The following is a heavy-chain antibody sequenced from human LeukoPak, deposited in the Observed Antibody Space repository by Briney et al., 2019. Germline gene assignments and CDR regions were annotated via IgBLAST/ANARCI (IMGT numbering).Heavy chain of an antibody. CDR2: IYHSGST. V-gene: IGHV4-30-2*01. CDR3: ARLRNSRAWSGTNWFDP. J-gene: IGHJ5*02. CDR1: GGSISSGSYY. D-gene: IGHD3-3*01. Sequence: SETLSLTCTVSGGSISSGSYYWSWIRQPPGKGLEWIGYIYHSGSTYYNPSLKSRVTISVDRSENQFSLKLSSVTAADTAVYYCARLRNSRAWSGTNWFDPWGQGTLVTVSS.